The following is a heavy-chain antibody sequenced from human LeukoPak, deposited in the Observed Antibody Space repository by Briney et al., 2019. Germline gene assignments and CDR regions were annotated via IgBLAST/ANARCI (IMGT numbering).Heavy chain of an antibody. V-gene: IGHV1-2*02. D-gene: IGHD2-15*01. CDR1: EYTFTDYY. Sequence: ASVKVSFKASEYTFTDYYMHWVRQAPGQGLEWMGLINPNSGGTNYAQKFQGRVTMTRDTSISTAYMELSRLISDDTAVYYCARTLRDCSGDSCYSDPHFDCWGQGTLVTVSS. CDR3: ARTLRDCSGDSCYSDPHFDC. J-gene: IGHJ4*02. CDR2: INPNSGGT.